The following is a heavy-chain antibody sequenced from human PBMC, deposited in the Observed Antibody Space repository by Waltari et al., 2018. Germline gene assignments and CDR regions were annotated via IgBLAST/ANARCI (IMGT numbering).Heavy chain of an antibody. CDR3: ASPEYSSSSLFDY. CDR2: ISPIFGTA. D-gene: IGHD6-6*01. V-gene: IGHV1-69*13. Sequence: QVQLVQSGAEVKKPGSSVKVSCKASGGTFSSYAISWVRTAPGQGLEGMGRISPIFGTANYAQKFQGRVTITADKSTSTAYMELSSLRSEDTAVYYCASPEYSSSSLFDYWGQGTLVTVSS. CDR1: GGTFSSYA. J-gene: IGHJ4*02.